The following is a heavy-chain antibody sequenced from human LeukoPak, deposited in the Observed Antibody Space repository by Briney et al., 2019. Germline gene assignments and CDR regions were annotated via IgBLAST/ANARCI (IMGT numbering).Heavy chain of an antibody. CDR1: GGSISSYY. CDR3: ARGRYYYDSSGYHYSFDY. V-gene: IGHV4-59*01. D-gene: IGHD3-22*01. Sequence: PSETLSLTYTVSGGSISSYYWSWIRQPPGKGLEWNGYIYYSGSTNYNPSLKSRVTISVDTSKNQFSLKLSSVTAADTAVYYCARGRYYYDSSGYHYSFDYWGQGTLVTVSS. CDR2: IYYSGST. J-gene: IGHJ4*02.